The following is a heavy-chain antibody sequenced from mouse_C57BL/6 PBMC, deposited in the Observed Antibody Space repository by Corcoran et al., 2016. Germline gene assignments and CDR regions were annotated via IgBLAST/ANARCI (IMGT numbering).Heavy chain of an antibody. CDR1: GYSFTSYY. Sequence: QVQLQQSGPELVKPGASVKISCKASGYSFTSYYIHWVKQRPGQGLEWIGWIYPGSGNTKYNEKFKGKATLTADTSSSTAYMQLSSLTSEDSAVYYCARGVRGPRFDYWGQGTTLTVSS. V-gene: IGHV1-66*01. J-gene: IGHJ2*01. CDR3: ARGVRGPRFDY. CDR2: IYPGSGNT.